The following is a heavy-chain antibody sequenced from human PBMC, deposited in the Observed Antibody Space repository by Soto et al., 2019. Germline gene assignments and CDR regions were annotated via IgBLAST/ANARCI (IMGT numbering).Heavy chain of an antibody. CDR2: IYYSGST. CDR1: GGSISSYY. Sequence: SETLSLTCTVSGGSISSYYWSWIRQPPGKGLEWIGYIYYSGSTNYNPSLKSRVTISVDTSKNRFSLKLSSVTAADTAVYYCARLSLRFLEWLLDVWGKGTTVTVSS. J-gene: IGHJ6*04. CDR3: ARLSLRFLEWLLDV. D-gene: IGHD3-3*01. V-gene: IGHV4-59*08.